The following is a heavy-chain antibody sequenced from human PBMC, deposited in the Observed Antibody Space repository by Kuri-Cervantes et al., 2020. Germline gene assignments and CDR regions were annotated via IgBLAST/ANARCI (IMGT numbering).Heavy chain of an antibody. V-gene: IGHV3-9*01. CDR2: INWNSVNI. CDR1: GFTFDDFA. CDR3: ARERGSFYPSLDY. D-gene: IGHD5/OR15-5a*01. Sequence: SLKISCAASGFTFDDFAMHWVRQAPGKGLEWVSGINWNSVNIGYADSVKGRFTISRDNAKNSLYLQMNSLRAEDTAVYYCARERGSFYPSLDYWGQGTLVTVSS. J-gene: IGHJ4*02.